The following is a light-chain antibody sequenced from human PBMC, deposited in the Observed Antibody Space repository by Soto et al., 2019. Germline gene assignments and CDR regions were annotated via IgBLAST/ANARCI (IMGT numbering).Light chain of an antibody. Sequence: DIVMTQSPDSLAVSLGERATINCKSSQSVLYSPNNKNYLDSYQHKPGQPPKMLIYWASIRESGVPDRFSGSGSGTDFTLTISSLQSEDVAVYYCQQYYTNSWSFGQGTKVEIK. CDR2: WAS. J-gene: IGKJ1*01. CDR1: QSVLYSPNNKNY. CDR3: QQYYTNSWS. V-gene: IGKV4-1*01.